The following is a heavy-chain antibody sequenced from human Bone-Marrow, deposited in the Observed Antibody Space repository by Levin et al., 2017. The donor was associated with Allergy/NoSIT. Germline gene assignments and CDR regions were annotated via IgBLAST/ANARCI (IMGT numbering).Heavy chain of an antibody. CDR1: GLTFSSYT. J-gene: IGHJ4*02. CDR3: ARILGRTLQGYFDY. Sequence: GGSLRLSCEVSGLTFSSYTLHWIRQAPGKALEWVSSITSSSRHIYYAESIKGRFTISRDNAKNSLYLQMDGLRAEDTAVYYCARILGRTLQGYFDYWGQGTHVTVSS. V-gene: IGHV3-21*01. D-gene: IGHD5-24*01. CDR2: ITSSSRHI.